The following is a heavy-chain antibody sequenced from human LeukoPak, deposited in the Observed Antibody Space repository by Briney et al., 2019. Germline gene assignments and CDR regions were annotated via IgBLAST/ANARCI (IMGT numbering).Heavy chain of an antibody. CDR2: ISSSGSTI. CDR1: YY. J-gene: IGHJ4*02. D-gene: IGHD6-25*01. V-gene: IGHV3-11*01. Sequence: YYWGWIRQPPGKGMEWVSYISSSGSTIYYADSVKGRFTISRDNAKNSLYLQMNSLRAEDTAVYYCASRPGIAADWGQGTLVTVSS. CDR3: ASRPGIAAD.